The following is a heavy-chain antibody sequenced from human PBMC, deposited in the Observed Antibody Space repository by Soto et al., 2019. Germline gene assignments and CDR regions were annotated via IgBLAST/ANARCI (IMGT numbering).Heavy chain of an antibody. D-gene: IGHD6-19*01. Sequence: QLGGSLRLSCEASGFTYASYWMNWVRQGPGKGLEWVAHIKQDGSEEYYVDSVKGRFTISRDNAKNSLYLYMNSLRAEDTAVYYCARELGSGYNSYWGRGTLVTVSS. CDR2: IKQDGSEE. CDR1: GFTYASYW. J-gene: IGHJ4*02. V-gene: IGHV3-7*01. CDR3: ARELGSGYNSY.